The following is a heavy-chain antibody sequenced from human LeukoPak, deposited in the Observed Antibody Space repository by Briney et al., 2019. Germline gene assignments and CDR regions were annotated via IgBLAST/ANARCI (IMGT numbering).Heavy chain of an antibody. J-gene: IGHJ6*03. Sequence: SETLSLTCGVSGNFITRGYYWSWIRQPAGKGLEWIGRIYTSGSTNYNPSLKSRVTISVDTSKNQFSLNLSSVTAADTAVYYCARAPSFYMDVWGKGTTVTVSS. V-gene: IGHV4-61*02. CDR3: ARAPSFYMDV. CDR2: IYTSGST. CDR1: GNFITRGYY. D-gene: IGHD6-6*01.